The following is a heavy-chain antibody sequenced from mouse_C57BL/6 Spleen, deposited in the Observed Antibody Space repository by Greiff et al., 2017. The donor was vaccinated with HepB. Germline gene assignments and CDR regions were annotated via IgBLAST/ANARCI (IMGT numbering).Heavy chain of an antibody. CDR3: ARSNWYFDY. V-gene: IGHV1-50*01. CDR2: IDPSDSYT. D-gene: IGHD4-1*01. J-gene: IGHJ2*01. CDR1: GYTFTSYW. Sequence: QVQLQQPGAELVKPGASVKLSCKASGYTFTSYWMQWVKQRPGQGLEWIGEIDPSDSYTNYNQKFKGKATLTVDTSSSTAYMQLSSLTSEDSAVYYCARSNWYFDYWGQGTTLTVSS.